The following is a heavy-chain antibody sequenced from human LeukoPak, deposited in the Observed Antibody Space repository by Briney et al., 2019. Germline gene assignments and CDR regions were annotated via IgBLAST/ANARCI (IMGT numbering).Heavy chain of an antibody. Sequence: PGGSLRLSCAASGFTLSSYWMSWVRRAPGKGLEWVANIKQDGSEKYYVDSVKGRFTISRDNAKNSLYLQMNSLRAEDTAVYYCAREGGLENKYYYYYMDVWGKGTTVTVSS. CDR2: IKQDGSEK. J-gene: IGHJ6*03. D-gene: IGHD2/OR15-2a*01. CDR3: AREGGLENKYYYYYMDV. V-gene: IGHV3-7*01. CDR1: GFTLSSYW.